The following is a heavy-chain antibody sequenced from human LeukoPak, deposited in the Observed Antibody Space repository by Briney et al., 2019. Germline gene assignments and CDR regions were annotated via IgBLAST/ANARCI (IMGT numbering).Heavy chain of an antibody. CDR2: ISGSGGST. CDR3: AKSQLYGSYYYYGMDV. V-gene: IGHV3-23*01. Sequence: PGGSLRLSCAASGFTFSSYAMSWVRQAPGKGLEWVSAISGSGGSTYYADSVKGRFTISRDNSKNTLYLQMNSLRAEDTAVYYCAKSQLYGSYYYYGMDVWGQGTTVTVPS. CDR1: GFTFSSYA. J-gene: IGHJ6*02. D-gene: IGHD1-1*01.